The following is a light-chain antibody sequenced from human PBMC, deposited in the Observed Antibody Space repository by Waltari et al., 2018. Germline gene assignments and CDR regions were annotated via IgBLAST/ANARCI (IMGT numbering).Light chain of an antibody. J-gene: IGLJ1*01. V-gene: IGLV2-18*02. CDR2: EVT. CDR1: SSDVGTYNR. CDR3: CSFTTNTTYL. Sequence: QSALTQPPSVSGSPGQSVTISCTGTSSDVGTYNRVSWYQQAPGTAPRLIIYEVTNRPAGVPDRLSGSKAGNTASLTISGLQAGDEAEDYCCSFTTNTTYLFGTGTRVTVL.